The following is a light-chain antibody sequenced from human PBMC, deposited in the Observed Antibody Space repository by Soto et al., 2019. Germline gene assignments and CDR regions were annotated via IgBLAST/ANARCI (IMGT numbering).Light chain of an antibody. J-gene: IGLJ1*01. Sequence: QSVLTQPPSVSGAPGQRVTISCTGSSSDIGAGFDVHWYQHLPGTAPKLLIYGNTNRPSGVPGRFSGSKSGISASLVITGLQAEDEADYYCQSYENSRTGFYVFGTGTKRTVL. CDR2: GNT. CDR1: SSDIGAGFD. V-gene: IGLV1-40*01. CDR3: QSYENSRTGFYV.